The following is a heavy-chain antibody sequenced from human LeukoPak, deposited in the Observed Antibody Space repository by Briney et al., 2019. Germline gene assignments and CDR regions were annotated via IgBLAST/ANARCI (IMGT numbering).Heavy chain of an antibody. CDR3: ARDSSGYGILYYFDY. V-gene: IGHV3-30*19. D-gene: IGHD5-12*01. Sequence: GGSLGLSCAASGFTFSSYGMHWVRQAPGKGLEWVAVISYDGSNKYYADSVKGRFTISRDNSKNTLYLQMNSLRAEDTAVYYCARDSSGYGILYYFDYWGQGTLVTVSS. CDR1: GFTFSSYG. J-gene: IGHJ4*02. CDR2: ISYDGSNK.